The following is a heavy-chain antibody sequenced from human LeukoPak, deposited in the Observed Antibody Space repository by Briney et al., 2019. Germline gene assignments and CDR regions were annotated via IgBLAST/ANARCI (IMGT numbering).Heavy chain of an antibody. CDR3: AAQPDF. CDR2: IYHSGRT. V-gene: IGHV4-38-2*02. Sequence: PSETLSLTCTVSGYSISSGYYWGWIRQPPGKGLEWIGSIYHSGRTFYNPSLKSRVTISVDTSKNQFSLKLTSVTAADTAVYYCAAQPDFWGQGTLVTVSS. CDR1: GYSISSGYY. J-gene: IGHJ4*02.